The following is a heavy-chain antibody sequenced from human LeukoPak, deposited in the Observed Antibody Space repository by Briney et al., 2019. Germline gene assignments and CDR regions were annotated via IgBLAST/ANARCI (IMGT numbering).Heavy chain of an antibody. V-gene: IGHV3-30*18. Sequence: GGSLRLSCAASGFTFSYYGMHWVRQAPGKGLEWVAVISYDGSNKYYADSVKGRFTISRDNSKNTLYLQMNSLRAEDTAVYYCAKDGTWPALGAVAWLDYWGQGTLVTVSS. CDR1: GFTFSYYG. CDR2: ISYDGSNK. J-gene: IGHJ4*02. CDR3: AKDGTWPALGAVAWLDY. D-gene: IGHD6-19*01.